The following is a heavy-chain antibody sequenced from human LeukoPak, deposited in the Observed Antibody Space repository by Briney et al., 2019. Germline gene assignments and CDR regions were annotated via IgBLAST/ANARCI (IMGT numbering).Heavy chain of an antibody. J-gene: IGHJ4*02. Sequence: PGGSLRLSCAASGFTFSSYAMHWVRQAPGKGLEWVAVISYDGSNKYYADSVKGRFTISRDNSKNTLYLQMNSLRAEDTAVYYCAKVNDYGGNFPPRGIDYWGQGTLVTVSS. CDR1: GFTFSSYA. V-gene: IGHV3-30-3*01. CDR3: AKVNDYGGNFPPRGIDY. D-gene: IGHD4-23*01. CDR2: ISYDGSNK.